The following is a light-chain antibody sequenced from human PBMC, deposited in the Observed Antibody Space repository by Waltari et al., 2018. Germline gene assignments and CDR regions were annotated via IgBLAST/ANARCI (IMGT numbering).Light chain of an antibody. Sequence: DIVMTQSPDSLAVSLGERATINCRSSQSILDNSNNKNNLTWYQQKPRQAPKLLIYWASTREAGVPARFSGSGSGTHFTLTISSLQAEDVAVYYCQQHYSSPLTFGGGTKVEL. J-gene: IGKJ4*01. V-gene: IGKV4-1*01. CDR2: WAS. CDR1: QSILDNSNNKNN. CDR3: QQHYSSPLT.